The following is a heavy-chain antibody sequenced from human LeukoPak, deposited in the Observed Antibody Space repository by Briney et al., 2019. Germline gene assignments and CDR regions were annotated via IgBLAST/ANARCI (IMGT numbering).Heavy chain of an antibody. Sequence: PGGSLRLSCATSGFTLSNFWMSWVRQAPGKGLEWVADINQDGSQKYYRDSVKDRFTISRDNAKNSLYLEMNSLSAEDTAVYYCARDRGWLQSDYWGQGALVTVSS. V-gene: IGHV3-7*03. CDR1: GFTLSNFW. J-gene: IGHJ4*02. CDR3: ARDRGWLQSDY. CDR2: INQDGSQK. D-gene: IGHD5-24*01.